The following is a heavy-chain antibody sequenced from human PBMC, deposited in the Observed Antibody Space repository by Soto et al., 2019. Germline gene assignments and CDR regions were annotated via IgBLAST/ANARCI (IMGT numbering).Heavy chain of an antibody. V-gene: IGHV3-11*05. CDR1: GFTFSDYH. CDR2: ISTTSTST. D-gene: IGHD6-13*01. J-gene: IGHJ5*02. CDR3: ARGGQQQLNA. Sequence: VQLVESGGGLVKPGGSLRLSWAASGFTFSDYHMTWIRQAPGKGLEWVSYISTTSTSTNYADSVKGRFTISRDNAKNSLYLQMNSLRAEDTAVYYCARGGQQQLNAWGQGTLVTVSS.